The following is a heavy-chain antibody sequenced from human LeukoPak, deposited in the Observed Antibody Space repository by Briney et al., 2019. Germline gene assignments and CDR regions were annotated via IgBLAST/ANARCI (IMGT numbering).Heavy chain of an antibody. Sequence: GGSLRLSCAASGFTFSSYEMNWVRQAPGKGLEWVSYISSSGSTKYYADSVKGRFTISRDNAKNSLYLQMNSLRAEDTAVYYCARADILTGYYNGFDYWGQGTLVTVSS. CDR3: ARADILTGYYNGFDY. CDR2: ISSSGSTK. D-gene: IGHD3-9*01. CDR1: GFTFSSYE. V-gene: IGHV3-48*03. J-gene: IGHJ4*02.